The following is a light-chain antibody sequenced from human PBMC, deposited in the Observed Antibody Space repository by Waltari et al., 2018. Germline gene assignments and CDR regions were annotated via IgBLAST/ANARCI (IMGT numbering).Light chain of an antibody. J-gene: IGKJ2*01. CDR1: QSFDNW. V-gene: IGKV1-5*03. CDR3: QQYNGYPYT. CDR2: KAS. Sequence: DIQMTQSPSTLSASIGDRVTITCRASQSFDNWLAWYQQKPGKAPKLLIQKASSLQSGVPSRFSGSESGTEFVLTIDSLQPDDFATYFCQQYNGYPYTFGQGTKLEIK.